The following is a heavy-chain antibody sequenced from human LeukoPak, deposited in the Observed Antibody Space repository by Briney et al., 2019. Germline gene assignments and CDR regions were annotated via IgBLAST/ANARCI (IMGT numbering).Heavy chain of an antibody. D-gene: IGHD3-22*01. CDR2: MNSNSGNT. V-gene: IGHV1-8*03. CDR1: GYTFTSYD. Sequence: ASVKVSCKASGYTFTSYDINWVRQAPGQGLEWMGWMNSNSGNTGYAQKFQGRLTITRITSISTAYMELSSLRSEDTAVYYCARGSYDSSDFEYFHHWGQGTLVTVSS. CDR3: ARGSYDSSDFEYFHH. J-gene: IGHJ1*01.